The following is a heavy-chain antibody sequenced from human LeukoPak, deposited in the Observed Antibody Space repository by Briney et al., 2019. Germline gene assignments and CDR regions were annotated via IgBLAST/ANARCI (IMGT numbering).Heavy chain of an antibody. CDR2: ISSTSSYI. D-gene: IGHD1-7*01. V-gene: IGHV3-21*01. CDR3: ARDAGITGTTDLDY. Sequence: GGSLRLSCAASGFTFSTYSMDWVRQAPGMGLEWVASISSTSSYIYYTDSVKGRFTISRDNAKKSLDLQMNSLRAEDTAVYYCARDAGITGTTDLDYWGQGILVTVSS. CDR1: GFTFSTYS. J-gene: IGHJ4*02.